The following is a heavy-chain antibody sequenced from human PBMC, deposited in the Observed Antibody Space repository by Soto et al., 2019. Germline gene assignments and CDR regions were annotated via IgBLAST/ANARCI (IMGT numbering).Heavy chain of an antibody. V-gene: IGHV3-23*01. CDR2: ISGSGFKK. CDR1: GFIFENVG. J-gene: IGHJ5*02. D-gene: IGHD1-26*01. Sequence: PGGSLRLSCAASGFIFENVGMSWVLHAPGKGLEWISSISGSGFKKYYADSVKGRFTISRDNSKSTVYLELNNLSAEDTAVYHCAKNQGVELVPLATVDWFDPWGQGSVVTVSS. CDR3: AKNQGVELVPLATVDWFDP.